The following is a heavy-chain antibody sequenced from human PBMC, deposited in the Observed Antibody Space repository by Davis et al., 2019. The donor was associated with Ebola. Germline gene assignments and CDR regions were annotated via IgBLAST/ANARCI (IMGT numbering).Heavy chain of an antibody. J-gene: IGHJ6*04. CDR2: MNPNSGNT. D-gene: IGHD1-26*01. Sequence: ASVTVSCKASGYTFTSYDINWVRQATGQGLEWMGWMNPNSGNTGYAQKFQGRVTMTRNTSISTAYMELSSLRSEDTAVYYCARGHSGSYSRAYYYGMDVWGKGTTVTVSS. CDR1: GYTFTSYD. V-gene: IGHV1-8*01. CDR3: ARGHSGSYSRAYYYGMDV.